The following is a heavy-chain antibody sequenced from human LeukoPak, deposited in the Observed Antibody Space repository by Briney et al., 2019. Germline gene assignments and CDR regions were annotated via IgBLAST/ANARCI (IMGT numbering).Heavy chain of an antibody. D-gene: IGHD2-2*01. CDR2: IYYSGLT. CDR3: AREEYCSSTSCQSRAYYYYYMDV. V-gene: IGHV4-39*07. Sequence: SETLSLTCTVSGGSVSSSSYYWAWIRQPPGKGLEWIGSIYYSGLTNYNPSLKSRVTISVDTSKNQFSLKLSSVTAADTAVYYCAREEYCSSTSCQSRAYYYYYMDVWGKGTTVTVSS. J-gene: IGHJ6*03. CDR1: GGSVSSSSYY.